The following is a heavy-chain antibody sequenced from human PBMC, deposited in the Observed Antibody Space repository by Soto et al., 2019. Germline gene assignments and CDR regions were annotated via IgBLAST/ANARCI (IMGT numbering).Heavy chain of an antibody. CDR2: IYSGGST. J-gene: IGHJ3*02. V-gene: IGHV3-53*04. D-gene: IGHD6-19*01. CDR3: ARDNSSGFQGCDAFDI. CDR1: GFTVSSNY. Sequence: EVQLVESGGGLVQPGGSLRLSCAASGFTVSSNYMSWVRQAPGKGLEWVSVIYSGGSTYYTDSVKGRFTISRHNSKNTLYLQMNSLRAGDTAVYYCARDNSSGFQGCDAFDIWGQGTMVTVSS.